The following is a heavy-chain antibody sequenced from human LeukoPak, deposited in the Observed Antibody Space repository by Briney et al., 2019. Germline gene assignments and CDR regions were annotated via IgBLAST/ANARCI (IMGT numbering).Heavy chain of an antibody. J-gene: IGHJ4*02. D-gene: IGHD3-22*01. V-gene: IGHV3-9*01. CDR3: AKDIGYYYDSSGYDY. Sequence: GGSLRLSCAASGFTFDDYAMHWVRQAPGKGLEWVSGISWNNGSIGYADSVKGRFTISRDNAKNSLYLQMNSLGAEDTALYYCAKDIGYYYDSSGYDYWGQGTLVTVSS. CDR1: GFTFDDYA. CDR2: ISWNNGSI.